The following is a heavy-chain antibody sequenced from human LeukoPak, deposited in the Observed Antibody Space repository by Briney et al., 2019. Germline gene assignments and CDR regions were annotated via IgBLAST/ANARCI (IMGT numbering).Heavy chain of an antibody. Sequence: ASVKVSCKASGYTFTHHGFSWVRQAPGQGLEWMGYINGYSGKKNYSQEVQDRVTMTTDTSTSTVYMELRNLKSDDPAVYYCARERLGYCSGGTCHGDDYWGQGTHVTVSS. J-gene: IGHJ4*02. D-gene: IGHD2-15*01. V-gene: IGHV1-18*01. CDR1: GYTFTHHG. CDR2: INGYSGKK. CDR3: ARERLGYCSGGTCHGDDY.